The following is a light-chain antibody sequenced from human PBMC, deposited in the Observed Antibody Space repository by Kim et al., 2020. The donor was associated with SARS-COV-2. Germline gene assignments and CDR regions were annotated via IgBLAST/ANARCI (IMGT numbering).Light chain of an antibody. Sequence: SSPGERATRSCRARQSVSSYLAWYQQKPGQAPRLLIYDASNRATGIPARFSGSGSGTDFTLTISSLEPEDFAVYYCQQRSNWPLTFGGGTKVDIK. V-gene: IGKV3-11*01. CDR2: DAS. CDR1: QSVSSY. J-gene: IGKJ4*01. CDR3: QQRSNWPLT.